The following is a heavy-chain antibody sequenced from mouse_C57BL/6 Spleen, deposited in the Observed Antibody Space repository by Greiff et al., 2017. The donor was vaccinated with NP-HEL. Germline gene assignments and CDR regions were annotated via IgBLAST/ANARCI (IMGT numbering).Heavy chain of an antibody. Sequence: VQLQQPGAELVMPGASVKLSCKASGYTFTSYWMHWVKQRPGQGLEWIGEIDPSDSYTNYNQKFKGKSTLTVDKSSSTAYIQLSSLTSEDSAVYYCARGYGNYFDYWGQGTTLTVSS. CDR3: ARGYGNYFDY. D-gene: IGHD1-1*01. J-gene: IGHJ2*01. V-gene: IGHV1-69*01. CDR1: GYTFTSYW. CDR2: IDPSDSYT.